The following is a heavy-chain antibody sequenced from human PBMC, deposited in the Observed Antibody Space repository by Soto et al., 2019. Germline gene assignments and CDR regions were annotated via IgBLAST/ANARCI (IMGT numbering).Heavy chain of an antibody. V-gene: IGHV1-3*01. Sequence: ASVKVSCKASGYTFTSYAMHWVRQAPGQRLEWMGWINAGTGNTKYSQKFQGRVTITRDTSASTAYMELSSLRSEDTAVYYCATAIADDAFDIWGRGTMVT. CDR2: INAGTGNT. J-gene: IGHJ3*02. CDR3: ATAIADDAFDI. D-gene: IGHD2-2*01. CDR1: GYTFTSYA.